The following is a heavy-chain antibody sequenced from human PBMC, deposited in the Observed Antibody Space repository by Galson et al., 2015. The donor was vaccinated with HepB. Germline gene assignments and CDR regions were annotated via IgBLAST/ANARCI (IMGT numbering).Heavy chain of an antibody. J-gene: IGHJ4*02. CDR2: INPNSGGT. D-gene: IGHD6-19*01. V-gene: IGHV1-2*06. CDR1: GYTFTGYY. CDR3: ARGGIAVAGKRFDY. Sequence: CKASGYTFTGYYMHWVRQAPGQGLEWMGRINPNSGGTNYAQKFQGRVTMTRDTSISTAYMELSRLRSDDTAVYYCARGGIAVAGKRFDYWGQGTLVTVSS.